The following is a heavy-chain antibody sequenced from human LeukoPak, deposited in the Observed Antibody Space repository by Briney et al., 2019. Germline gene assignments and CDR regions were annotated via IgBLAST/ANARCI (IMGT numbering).Heavy chain of an antibody. D-gene: IGHD2-2*01. J-gene: IGHJ3*02. CDR1: GFPFDYYA. Sequence: PGGSLRLSCAASGFPFDYYAMNWVRQAPGKGLEWVSVTGASGHSTYYADSVKGRFTISRDNSKTTLYLQMNSLRAEDTAVYYCARGLSTVNDALDIWGQGTMVTVSS. CDR3: ARGLSTVNDALDI. CDR2: TGASGHST. V-gene: IGHV3-23*01.